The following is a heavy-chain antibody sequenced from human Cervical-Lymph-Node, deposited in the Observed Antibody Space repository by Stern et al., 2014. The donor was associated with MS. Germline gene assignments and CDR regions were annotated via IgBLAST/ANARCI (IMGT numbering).Heavy chain of an antibody. Sequence: EVQLVESGGGLVKPGGSLRLSCAASGFTFSSYSMNWVRQAPGQGLEWVSSSMSSSSYISYADSVKDRFTISRDNAKNSLYLQMNSRRAEDKAVYYCARDNFEYSTESFDYWGQGTLVTVSS. J-gene: IGHJ4*02. V-gene: IGHV3-21*01. CDR3: ARDNFEYSTESFDY. CDR2: SMSSSSYI. D-gene: IGHD6-6*01. CDR1: GFTFSSYS.